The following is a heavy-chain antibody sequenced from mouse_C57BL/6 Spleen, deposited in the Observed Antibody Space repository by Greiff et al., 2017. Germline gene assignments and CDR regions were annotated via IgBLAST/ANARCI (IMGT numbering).Heavy chain of an antibody. CDR3: TRRVTTGAMDY. V-gene: IGHV1-15*01. Sequence: VQLQQSGAELVRPGASVTLSCKASGYTFTDYEMHWVKQTPVHGLEWIGAIDPETGGTAYNQKFKGKAILTADKSSSTAYMERRSLTSEDSAVYYCTRRVTTGAMDYWGQGTSVTVSS. J-gene: IGHJ4*01. D-gene: IGHD2-2*01. CDR2: IDPETGGT. CDR1: GYTFTDYE.